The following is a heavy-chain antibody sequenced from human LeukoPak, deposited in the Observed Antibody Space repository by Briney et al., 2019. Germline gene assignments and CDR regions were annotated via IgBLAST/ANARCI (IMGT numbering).Heavy chain of an antibody. CDR1: GYTFTSFD. V-gene: IGHV1-18*01. CDR2: ISAYNGNT. Sequence: ASVKVSCKASGYTFTSFDINWVRQATGQGLEWMGWISAYNGNTNYAQKFQGRVTITTDESTSTAYMELSSLRSEDTAVYYCASVSWNPNYYSYYMDVWGKGTTVTVSS. D-gene: IGHD1-1*01. CDR3: ASVSWNPNYYSYYMDV. J-gene: IGHJ6*03.